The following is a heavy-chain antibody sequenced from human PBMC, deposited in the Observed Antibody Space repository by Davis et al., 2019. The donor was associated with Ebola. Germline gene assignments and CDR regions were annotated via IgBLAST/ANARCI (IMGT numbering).Heavy chain of an antibody. CDR1: GFTFSSYS. J-gene: IGHJ4*02. CDR2: ISSSSSYI. CDR3: ARVRYYGLFDY. V-gene: IGHV3-21*04. Sequence: GESLKISCAASGFTFSSYSMNWVRQAPGKGLEWVSSISSSSSYIYYADSVKGRFTISRDNAKNSLYLQMNSLRAEDTAVYYCARVRYYGLFDYWGQGTLVTVSS. D-gene: IGHD1-26*01.